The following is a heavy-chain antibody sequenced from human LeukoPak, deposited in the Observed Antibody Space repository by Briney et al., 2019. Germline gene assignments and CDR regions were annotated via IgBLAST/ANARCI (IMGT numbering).Heavy chain of an antibody. Sequence: SETLSLTCAVYGGSFSGYYWSWIRQPPGKGLEWIGEINHSGSTNYNPSLKSRVTISVDTSKNQFSLKLSSVTAADTAVYYCARGRRYSDSYYYYYMDVWGKGTTVTVPS. J-gene: IGHJ6*03. CDR2: INHSGST. CDR3: ARGRRYSDSYYYYYMDV. CDR1: GGSFSGYY. V-gene: IGHV4-34*01. D-gene: IGHD5-18*01.